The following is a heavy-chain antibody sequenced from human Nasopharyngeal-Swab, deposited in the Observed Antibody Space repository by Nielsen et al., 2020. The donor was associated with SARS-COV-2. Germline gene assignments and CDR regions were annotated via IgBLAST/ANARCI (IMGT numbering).Heavy chain of an antibody. V-gene: IGHV4-59*12. J-gene: IGHJ4*02. CDR2: IYYSGST. Sequence: GSLRLSCTVSGGSISSYYWSWIRQPPGKGLEWIGYIYYSGSTNYNPSLKSRVTISVDTSKNQFSLKLSSVTAADTAVYYCARETYCSSTSCYGTSGFDYWGQGTLVTVSS. CDR3: ARETYCSSTSCYGTSGFDY. D-gene: IGHD2-2*01. CDR1: GGSISSYY.